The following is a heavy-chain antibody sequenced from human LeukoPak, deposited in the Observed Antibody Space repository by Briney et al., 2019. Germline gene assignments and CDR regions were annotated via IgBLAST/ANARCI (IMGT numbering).Heavy chain of an antibody. CDR1: GFTFSSYS. CDR2: IIGSSTTI. Sequence: QTGGSLRLSCAASGFTFSSYSMNWVRQAPGKGLEWVAYIIGSSTTIYNADSVKGRFTISRDNAKNSLFLQMNSLRAEDTAVYYCARGPYTNGHYFDYWGQGTLATVSS. CDR3: ARGPYTNGHYFDY. V-gene: IGHV3-48*01. J-gene: IGHJ4*02. D-gene: IGHD6-19*01.